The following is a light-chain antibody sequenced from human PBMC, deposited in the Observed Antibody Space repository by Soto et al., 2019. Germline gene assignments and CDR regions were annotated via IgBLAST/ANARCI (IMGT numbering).Light chain of an antibody. Sequence: DIQMTQSPSTLSASVGDRVTITCRASQSISNWLAWYQQKPGKAPKLLIYRASALERGVPSRFSGSGSGTDFTLTISSLQPEDFATYYCQQSYSTPPYTFGQGTKLEIK. CDR3: QQSYSTPPYT. J-gene: IGKJ2*01. CDR1: QSISNW. CDR2: RAS. V-gene: IGKV1-5*03.